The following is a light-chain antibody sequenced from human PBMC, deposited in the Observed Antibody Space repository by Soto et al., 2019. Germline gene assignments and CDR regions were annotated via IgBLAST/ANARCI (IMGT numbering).Light chain of an antibody. V-gene: IGKV3-11*01. CDR1: QSVSSY. CDR3: QQRGNWPLT. J-gene: IGKJ1*01. Sequence: EIVLTQSPATLSLSPGERATISCRASQSVSSYFAWYQQKPGQAPRLLIYGASNRATGIPARFSGSGSGTDFTLTISSLEPEDFAIYYCQQRGNWPLTFGQGTRWIS. CDR2: GAS.